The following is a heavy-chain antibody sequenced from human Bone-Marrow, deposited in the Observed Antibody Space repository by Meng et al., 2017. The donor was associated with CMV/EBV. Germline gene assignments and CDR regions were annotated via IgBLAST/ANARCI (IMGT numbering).Heavy chain of an antibody. V-gene: IGHV4-4*01. D-gene: IGHD2-15*01. CDR1: GDSLSTNYW. Sequence: GDSLSTNYWWGWVRQPPGKGLEWLGEISHSGSTKYTQSLNSRVTISVDKTKNHFSLKVTSVTAADTGVYFCARSPGWWSLDYWGQGSLVTVSS. CDR2: ISHSGST. CDR3: ARSPGWWSLDY. J-gene: IGHJ4*02.